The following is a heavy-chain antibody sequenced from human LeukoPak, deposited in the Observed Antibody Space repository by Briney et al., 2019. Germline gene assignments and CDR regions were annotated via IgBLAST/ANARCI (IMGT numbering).Heavy chain of an antibody. Sequence: SETLSLTCTVSGGSISSGGYYWSWIRQHPGKGLGWIGYISYSGSAYYNPSLKSRVTISVDTSKNQFSLKLNSVTAADTAVYYCASDSVWVSSRYYYYYMDVWGKGTTVTVSS. CDR2: ISYSGSA. D-gene: IGHD6-13*01. V-gene: IGHV4-31*03. CDR3: ASDSVWVSSRYYYYYMDV. CDR1: GGSISSGGYY. J-gene: IGHJ6*03.